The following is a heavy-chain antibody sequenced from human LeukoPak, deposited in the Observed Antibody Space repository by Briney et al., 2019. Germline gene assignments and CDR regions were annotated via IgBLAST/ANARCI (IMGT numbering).Heavy chain of an antibody. CDR2: IYGSGTT. J-gene: IGHJ4*02. Sequence: GGSLRLSCAASGFTLSSNYMTWVRHAPGKGLEWGSIIYGSGTTYYAASVEGRFTISTDNSKNTLHLQMNSLRDEDTAVYYCASGSGFYIFAFDYWGQGTLVTVPS. V-gene: IGHV3-66*02. CDR1: GFTLSSNY. CDR3: ASGSGFYIFAFDY. D-gene: IGHD3-3*01.